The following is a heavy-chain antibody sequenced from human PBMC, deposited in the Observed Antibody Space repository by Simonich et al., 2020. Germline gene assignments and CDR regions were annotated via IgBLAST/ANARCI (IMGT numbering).Heavy chain of an antibody. Sequence: QVQLVQSGAEVKKPGASVKVSCKASGYTFTGYYMPWVRKGPGQGLDWMGGSNPNSAGTNKAQKVQGRVTRTRETSISKAYMELSRLRSDDTSVYYCARDLFEMATIRYYYYGMDVWGQGTTVTVSS. CDR1: GYTFTGYY. CDR2: SNPNSAGT. CDR3: ARDLFEMATIRYYYYGMDV. D-gene: IGHD5-12*01. V-gene: IGHV1-2*02. J-gene: IGHJ6*02.